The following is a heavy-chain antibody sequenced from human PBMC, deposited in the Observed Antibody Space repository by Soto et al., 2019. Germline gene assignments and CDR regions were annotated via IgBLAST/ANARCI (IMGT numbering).Heavy chain of an antibody. CDR1: GFTFSSYG. V-gene: IGHV3-30*18. CDR2: ISYDGSNK. J-gene: IGHJ4*02. CDR3: AKRDRMATDY. Sequence: QVQLVESGGGVVQPGRFLRLSCAASGFTFSSYGMHWVRQAPGKGLEWVAVISYDGSNKYYADSVKGRFTISRDNSKNTLYLQMNSLRAEDTAVYYCAKRDRMATDYWGQGTLVTVSS.